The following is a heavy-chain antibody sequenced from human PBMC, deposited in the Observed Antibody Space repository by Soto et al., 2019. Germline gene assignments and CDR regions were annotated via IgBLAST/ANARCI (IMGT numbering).Heavy chain of an antibody. V-gene: IGHV4-4*02. CDR3: ARGGYSYGLLDY. CDR2: IFHSGST. Sequence: LSLTCAVSGGSIRSNNRWSWVLQPPGKGLEWIGEIFHSGSTNYNPSLKTRVTISVDKSKNQFSLKLSSVTAADTAVYYCARGGYSYGLLDYWGQGTLVTVSS. CDR1: GGSIRSNNR. J-gene: IGHJ4*02. D-gene: IGHD5-18*01.